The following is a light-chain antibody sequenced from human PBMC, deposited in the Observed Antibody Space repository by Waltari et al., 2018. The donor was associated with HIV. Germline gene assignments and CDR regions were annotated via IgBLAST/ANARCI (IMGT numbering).Light chain of an antibody. CDR1: AGPVTSKTY. V-gene: IGLV7-46*01. CDR2: GST. Sequence: QAAVTQEPSMTVSPGGTIILTCGSSAGPVTSKTYAFWFHQKPGQAPTTLIFGSTRTRSVPPARVSGFLLGDKAVLTLSGALSEDEAFYYCLLFFGATRIFGGGTMVTV. J-gene: IGLJ2*01. CDR3: LLFFGATRI.